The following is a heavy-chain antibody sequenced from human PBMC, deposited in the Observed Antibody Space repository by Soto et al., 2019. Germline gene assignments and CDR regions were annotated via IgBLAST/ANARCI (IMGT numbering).Heavy chain of an antibody. J-gene: IGHJ1*01. CDR3: AGRPRAVYRPTVTAYFQH. Sequence: SVKVSCKASGGTFSSYAISWVRQAPGQGLEWMGGIIPIFGTANYAQKFQGRVTITADESTSTAYMELSSLRSEDTAVYYCAGRPRAVYRPTVTAYFQHWGQGTLVTVSS. CDR2: IIPIFGTA. CDR1: GGTFSSYA. D-gene: IGHD4-17*01. V-gene: IGHV1-69*13.